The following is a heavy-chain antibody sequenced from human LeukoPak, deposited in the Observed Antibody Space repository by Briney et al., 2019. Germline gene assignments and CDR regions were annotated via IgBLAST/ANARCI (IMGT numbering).Heavy chain of an antibody. J-gene: IGHJ4*02. CDR3: AKENDFVY. V-gene: IGHV3-30*18. CDR2: ISYDGSNK. D-gene: IGHD3-3*01. Sequence: GGSLRLSCAASGFTFSSYGMHWVRQAPGKGLEWVAIISYDGSNKYYADSVKGRFTISRDNSKSTLYLQMNSLRAEDTAVYYCAKENDFVYWGQGTLVTVSS. CDR1: GFTFSSYG.